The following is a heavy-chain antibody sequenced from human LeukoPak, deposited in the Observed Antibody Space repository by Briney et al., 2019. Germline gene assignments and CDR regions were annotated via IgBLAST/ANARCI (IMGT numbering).Heavy chain of an antibody. CDR1: GGTLSSDV. CDR2: IIPIFSTI. CDR3: ARGRVTARGASMFYHYMDV. Sequence: GASVKVSCKASGGTLSSDVFNWVRQAPGQGLEWMGGIIPIFSTINYAQKFQGRVTITADRSTSADTSTTTTYLELDSLRSDDTAVYFCARGRVTARGASMFYHYMDVWGIGTRVTVSS. V-gene: IGHV1-69*06. D-gene: IGHD6-6*01. J-gene: IGHJ6*03.